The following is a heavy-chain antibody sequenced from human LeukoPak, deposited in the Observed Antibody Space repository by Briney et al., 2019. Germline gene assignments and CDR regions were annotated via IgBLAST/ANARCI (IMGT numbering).Heavy chain of an antibody. V-gene: IGHV4-59*01. CDR1: GVSISSYY. J-gene: IGHJ3*02. D-gene: IGHD2-8*02. CDR3: ARWAPGLSFDI. Sequence: SETLSLTCTVSGVSISSYYWIWLPHPPVKGLEGFGYIYYSGSTNYNPSLKSRVTISVDTSKNRFSLKLSSVTAADTAVYYCARWAPGLSFDIWGQGTMVTVSS. CDR2: IYYSGST.